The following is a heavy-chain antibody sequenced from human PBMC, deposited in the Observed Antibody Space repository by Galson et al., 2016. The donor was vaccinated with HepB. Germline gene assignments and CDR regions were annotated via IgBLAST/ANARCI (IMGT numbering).Heavy chain of an antibody. Sequence: SLRLSCAASRFTFINSWMSWVRQAPGKGLEWVANIKQDGSEKYYVDSVKGRFTISRDNAKNSLFLQMNGLRAEDTAVYYCARALSSSGWTYWYFDLWGRGTRVTVS. CDR3: ARALSSSGWTYWYFDL. CDR1: RFTFINSW. D-gene: IGHD6-19*01. CDR2: IKQDGSEK. J-gene: IGHJ2*01. V-gene: IGHV3-7*03.